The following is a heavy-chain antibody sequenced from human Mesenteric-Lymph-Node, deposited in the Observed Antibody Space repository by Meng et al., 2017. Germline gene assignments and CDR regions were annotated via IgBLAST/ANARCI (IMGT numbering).Heavy chain of an antibody. CDR1: GGSISSSTYY. D-gene: IGHD5-18*01. CDR3: AREVGARSGYIY. Sequence: SETLSLTCSVSGGSISSSTYYWGWLRQFPDKGLEWIGSFYYGRSSFQNPSLRSRVTVTGDTSRNQFSMKLTPVTAADTAVYYCAREVGARSGYIYWSQGTRVTVSS. V-gene: IGHV4-39*07. J-gene: IGHJ4*02. CDR2: FYYGRSS.